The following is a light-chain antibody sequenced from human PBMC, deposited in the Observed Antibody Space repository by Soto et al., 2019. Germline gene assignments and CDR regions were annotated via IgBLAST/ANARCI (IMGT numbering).Light chain of an antibody. CDR3: QQFDSYSGT. CDR1: QSISDW. Sequence: DIQMTQSPATLSSSVGDRFTMTCLASQSISDWLAWFQLKPGKAPKLLIYDASSLEPGVSSRFSGSGSGTEFTLTISSLQPDDFATYYCQQFDSYSGTFGQGTKVDIK. CDR2: DAS. J-gene: IGKJ1*01. V-gene: IGKV1-5*01.